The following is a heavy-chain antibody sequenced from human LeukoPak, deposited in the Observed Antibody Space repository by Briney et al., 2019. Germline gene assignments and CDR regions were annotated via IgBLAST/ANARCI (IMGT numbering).Heavy chain of an antibody. Sequence: SVKVSCKASGGTFSSYAISWVRQAPGQGLEWMGGIIPIFGTANYAQKFQGRVTITADESTSTVYMELSSLRSEDTAVYYCARAQEYSYGYGHFDYWGQGTLVTVSS. D-gene: IGHD5-18*01. CDR3: ARAQEYSYGYGHFDY. J-gene: IGHJ4*02. V-gene: IGHV1-69*13. CDR1: GGTFSSYA. CDR2: IIPIFGTA.